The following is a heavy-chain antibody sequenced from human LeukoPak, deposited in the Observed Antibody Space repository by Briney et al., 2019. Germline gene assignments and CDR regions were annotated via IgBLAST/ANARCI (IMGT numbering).Heavy chain of an antibody. Sequence: GGSLRLSCAASGFTFSSYSMNWVRQAPGKGLEWVSSISSSSSYIYYAGSVKGRFTISRDNAKNSLYLQMNSLRAEDTAVYYCATWGSSGYYYDYWGQGTLVTVSS. CDR3: ATWGSSGYYYDY. CDR1: GFTFSSYS. D-gene: IGHD3-22*01. J-gene: IGHJ4*02. CDR2: ISSSSSYI. V-gene: IGHV3-21*01.